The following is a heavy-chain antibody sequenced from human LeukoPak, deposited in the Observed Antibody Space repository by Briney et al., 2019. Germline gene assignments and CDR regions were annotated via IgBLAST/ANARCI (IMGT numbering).Heavy chain of an antibody. V-gene: IGHV3-23*01. D-gene: IGHD4-17*01. J-gene: IGHJ4*02. CDR3: ANDYGDLYYPFDY. Sequence: PGGTLRLSCAASGFTFSSYGMSWVRQAPGKGLEWVSAISGSGGSTYYADSVKGRFTISRDNSKNTLYLQMNSLRAEDTAVYYCANDYGDLYYPFDYWGQGVLVTVSS. CDR1: GFTFSSYG. CDR2: ISGSGGST.